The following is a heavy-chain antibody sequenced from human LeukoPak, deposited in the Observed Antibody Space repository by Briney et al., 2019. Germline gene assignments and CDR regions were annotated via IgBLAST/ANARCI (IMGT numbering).Heavy chain of an antibody. CDR2: IYHSGST. CDR3: ARGNTVTPGYWYFDL. D-gene: IGHD4-17*01. V-gene: IGHV4-4*02. CDR1: GGSISSSNW. J-gene: IGHJ2*01. Sequence: TSETLSLTCAVSGGSISSSNWWSWVRQPPGKGLGWIGEIYHSGSTNYNPSLKSRVTISVDKSKNQFSLKLSSVTAADTAVYYCARGNTVTPGYWYFDLWGRGTLVTVSS.